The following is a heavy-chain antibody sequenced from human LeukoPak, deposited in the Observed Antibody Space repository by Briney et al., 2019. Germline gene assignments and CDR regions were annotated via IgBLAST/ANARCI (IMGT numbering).Heavy chain of an antibody. D-gene: IGHD3-16*01. V-gene: IGHV3-48*03. J-gene: IGHJ1*01. CDR3: ARSRGKYFQR. CDR2: ITQGGSTI. Sequence: GGSLRLSCAASGFTFSSYAMSWVRQAPGKGLQWISHITQGGSTIYYADSVKGRFTIFSDNAKSSLYLQMDSLRVEDTAIYYCARSRGKYFQRWGQGTLVTVSS. CDR1: GFTFSSYA.